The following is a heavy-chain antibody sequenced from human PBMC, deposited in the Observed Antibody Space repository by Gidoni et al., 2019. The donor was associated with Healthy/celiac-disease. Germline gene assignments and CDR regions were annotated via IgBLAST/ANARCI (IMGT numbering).Heavy chain of an antibody. Sequence: QVQLVESGGGVVKPGRSLRLSCAASGFTFSSYGMHWVRQAPGKGLEWVAVISYDGSNKYYADSVKGRFTISRDNSKNTLYLQMNSLRAEDTAVYYCAKVGATVTTGFVSGMDVWGQGTTVTVSS. D-gene: IGHD4-17*01. J-gene: IGHJ6*02. CDR2: ISYDGSNK. CDR3: AKVGATVTTGFVSGMDV. CDR1: GFTFSSYG. V-gene: IGHV3-30*18.